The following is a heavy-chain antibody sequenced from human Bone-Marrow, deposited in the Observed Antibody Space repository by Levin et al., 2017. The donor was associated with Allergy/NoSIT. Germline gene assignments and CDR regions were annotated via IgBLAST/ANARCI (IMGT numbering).Heavy chain of an antibody. D-gene: IGHD5-24*01. J-gene: IGHJ5*02. CDR2: IKEDGSGK. CDR3: ARDQFRRATIGARWFDP. CDR1: GFTFSNSW. Sequence: PGGSLRLSCAASGFTFSNSWMSWVRQTPGKGLEWVANIKEDGSGKYYVDSVKGRFTISRDNAKNSLYVQMNSLRAEDTAVYYCARDQFRRATIGARWFDPWGQGTLVIVSS. V-gene: IGHV3-7*01.